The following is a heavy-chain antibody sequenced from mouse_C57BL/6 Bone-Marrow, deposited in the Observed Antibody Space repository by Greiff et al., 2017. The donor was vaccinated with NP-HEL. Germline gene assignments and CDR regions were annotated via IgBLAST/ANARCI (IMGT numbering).Heavy chain of an antibody. V-gene: IGHV14-2*01. CDR3: ASGLREGAMDY. D-gene: IGHD1-1*01. J-gene: IGHJ4*01. CDR1: GFNINDYY. Sequence: EVQLQQSGAELVKPGASVKLSCTASGFNINDYYMHWVKQRTEQGLEWIGRIDPEDGETKYAQKFQGQATLTADKSSNTAYRQLSSLTSEDTAVYYCASGLREGAMDYWGQGTSVTVSS. CDR2: IDPEDGET.